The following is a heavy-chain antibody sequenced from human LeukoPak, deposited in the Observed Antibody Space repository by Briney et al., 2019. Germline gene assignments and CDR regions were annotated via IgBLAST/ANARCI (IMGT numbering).Heavy chain of an antibody. J-gene: IGHJ6*02. CDR3: ATREECSGGSCSWGYYGMDV. CDR2: IYYSGST. V-gene: IGHV4-59*08. CDR1: GGSISSCY. Sequence: SETLSLTCTVSGGSISSCYWSWIRQPPGKGLEWIGYIYYSGSTNYNPSLKSRVTISVDTSKNQFSLKLSSVTAADTAVYYCATREECSGGSCSWGYYGMDVWGQGTTVTVSS. D-gene: IGHD2-15*01.